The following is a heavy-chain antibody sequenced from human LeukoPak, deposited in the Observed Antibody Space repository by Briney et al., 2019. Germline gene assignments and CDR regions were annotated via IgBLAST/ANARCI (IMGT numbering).Heavy chain of an antibody. J-gene: IGHJ4*02. V-gene: IGHV1-46*04. CDR2: IYPSSGST. D-gene: IGHD3-22*01. CDR1: GYTFTSYF. CDR3: ARDSYYYDSSGYYY. Sequence: AASVKVSCKASGYTFTSYFMHWVRQAPGQGLEWMGQIYPSSGSTSYAERLQGRVTMTRDKSTSTVYMELSSLRCEDTAVYYCARDSYYYDSSGYYYWGQGTLVTVSS.